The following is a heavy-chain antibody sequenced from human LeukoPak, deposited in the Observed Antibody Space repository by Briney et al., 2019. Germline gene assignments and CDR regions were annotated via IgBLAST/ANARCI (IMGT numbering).Heavy chain of an antibody. CDR2: IYHSGST. J-gene: IGHJ3*02. D-gene: IGHD3-10*01. V-gene: IGHV4-4*02. CDR3: ARDGSGSYLPFDI. CDR1: GGSISSSNW. Sequence: PSETLSLTCAVSGGSISSSNWWSWVRQPPGKGLEWIGEIYHSGSTNYNPSLKSRVTISVDKSKNQFSLKLSSVTAAGTAVYYCARDGSGSYLPFDIWGQGTMVTVSS.